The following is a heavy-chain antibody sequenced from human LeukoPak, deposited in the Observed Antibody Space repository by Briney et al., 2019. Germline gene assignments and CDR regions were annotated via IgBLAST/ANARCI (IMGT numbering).Heavy chain of an antibody. CDR1: GFTFSSYN. J-gene: IGHJ4*02. Sequence: PGGSLRLSCAASGFTFSSYNMNWVRQAPGKGLEWVSYISSTSSTIYYADSVKGRFTISRDNAENSLYLQMNSLRDGDTAVYYCARVAPGLDYWGQGTLVTVSS. CDR3: ARVAPGLDY. V-gene: IGHV3-48*02. CDR2: ISSTSSTI.